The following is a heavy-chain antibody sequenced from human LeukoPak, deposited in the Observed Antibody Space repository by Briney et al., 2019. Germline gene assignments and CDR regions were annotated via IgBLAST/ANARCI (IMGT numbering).Heavy chain of an antibody. J-gene: IGHJ4*02. CDR2: IYYSGST. D-gene: IGHD6-13*01. V-gene: IGHV4-31*03. Sequence: SETLSLTCTVSGGSISSGGYYWSWIRQHPGKGLEWIGYIYYSGSTYYNPSLKSRVTISVDTSKNQFSLKLSSVTAADTAVYYCARLVLAATGSFDYWGQGTLVTVSS. CDR3: ARLVLAATGSFDY. CDR1: GGSISSGGYY.